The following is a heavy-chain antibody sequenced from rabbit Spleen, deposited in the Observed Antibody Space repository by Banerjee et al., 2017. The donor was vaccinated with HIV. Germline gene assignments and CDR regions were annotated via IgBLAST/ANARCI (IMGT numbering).Heavy chain of an antibody. V-gene: IGHV1S40*01. CDR3: ARDTGTSFSSYGMDL. CDR1: GFSFSSNV. D-gene: IGHD7-1*01. J-gene: IGHJ6*01. CDR2: IDTSSGST. Sequence: QSLEESGGGLVKPGASLTLTCTASGFSFSSNVMYWVRQAPGKGLEWIACIDTSSGSTYYANWAKGRFTISKTSSTTVTLQMTSLTVADTATYFCARDTGTSFSSYGMDLWAKAPWSPS.